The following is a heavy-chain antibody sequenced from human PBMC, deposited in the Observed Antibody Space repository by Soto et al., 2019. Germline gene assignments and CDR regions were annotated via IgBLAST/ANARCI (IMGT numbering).Heavy chain of an antibody. CDR2: IYYSGST. CDR3: VAERAAGIHDAFDI. D-gene: IGHD6-25*01. Sequence: QLQLQESGPGLVKPSETLSLTCTVSGGSISSSSYYWGWIRQPLGKGLEWIGSIYYSGSTYYNPSLKSRVTISVDTSKNQFSLKLSSVTAADTAVYYCVAERAAGIHDAFDIWGQGTMVTVSS. J-gene: IGHJ3*02. V-gene: IGHV4-39*01. CDR1: GGSISSSSYY.